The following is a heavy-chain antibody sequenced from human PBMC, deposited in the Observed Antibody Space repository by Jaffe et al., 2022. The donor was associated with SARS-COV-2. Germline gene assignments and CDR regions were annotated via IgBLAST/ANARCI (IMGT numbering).Heavy chain of an antibody. CDR3: ARQVPLRGYFDF. J-gene: IGHJ4*02. V-gene: IGHV7-4-1*02. CDR2: IDTNTGTP. Sequence: QVQLVQSGSELRKPGASVKVSCKASGYTLRSHAIVWVRQVRGQGLEWVGRIDTNTGTPTYAQGFTGRFVFSLDTSVSTAYLEISSLKAEDTAVYYCARQVPLRGYFDFWGQGTLVTVSS. CDR1: GYTLRSHA.